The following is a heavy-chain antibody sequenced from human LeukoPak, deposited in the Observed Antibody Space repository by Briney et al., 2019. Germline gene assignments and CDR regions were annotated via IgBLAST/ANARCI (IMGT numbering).Heavy chain of an antibody. V-gene: IGHV1-8*03. J-gene: IGHJ4*02. Sequence: ASVKVSCKASGYTFTSYDINWVRQASGQGLEWMGWMNPDSGNTDYAQKFQGRVTFTRNTSISTAYMELSSLRSEDTAVYYCARGPIAAAADFDYWGQGTLVTVSS. CDR3: ARGPIAAAADFDY. CDR1: GYTFTSYD. D-gene: IGHD6-13*01. CDR2: MNPDSGNT.